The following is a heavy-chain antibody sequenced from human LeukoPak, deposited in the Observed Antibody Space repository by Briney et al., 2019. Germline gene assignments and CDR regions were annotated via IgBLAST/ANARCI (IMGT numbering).Heavy chain of an antibody. CDR3: ARGGAWSQFVDV. CDR1: GYTFTSYG. D-gene: IGHD3-3*01. CDR2: ISFYNDNT. Sequence: VASVKLSCTPSGYTFTSYGISWVRQAPGPGLEWLGWISFYNDNTNYAQKLQGRVTMTTDTSTSTAYMELSSLRSDDTAVYYCARGGAWSQFVDVWVKGTAVTVSS. V-gene: IGHV1-18*01. J-gene: IGHJ6*01.